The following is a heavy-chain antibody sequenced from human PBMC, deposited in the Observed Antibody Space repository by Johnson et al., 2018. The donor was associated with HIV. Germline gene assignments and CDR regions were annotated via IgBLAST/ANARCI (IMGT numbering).Heavy chain of an antibody. V-gene: IGHV3-53*01. J-gene: IGHJ3*02. CDR1: GFTVSASY. CDR2: MYSGGDP. D-gene: IGHD1-26*01. Sequence: VQLVESGGGFVQPGGSLRLSCAASGFTVSASYMSWVRQAPGKGLEWVSVMYSGGDPYYADSVKGRFTISRDNSKNTLYLQMNNLRAEDTAIYYCAKDQSTEVGPTFVAAFDIWGQGTMVTVSS. CDR3: AKDQSTEVGPTFVAAFDI.